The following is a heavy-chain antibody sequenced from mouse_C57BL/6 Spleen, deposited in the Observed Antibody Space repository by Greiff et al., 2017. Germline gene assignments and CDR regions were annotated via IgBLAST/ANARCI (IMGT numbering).Heavy chain of an antibody. D-gene: IGHD2-4*01. Sequence: VQLQQSGPELVKPGASVKISCKASGYAFSSSWMNWVKQRPGKGLEWIGRIYPGDGDTNYNGKFKRKATLTADKSSSTAYMQRSSLTSEDSAVYFCARDDYDEGFAYWGQGTLVTVSA. CDR3: ARDDYDEGFAY. CDR1: GYAFSSSW. CDR2: IYPGDGDT. V-gene: IGHV1-82*01. J-gene: IGHJ3*01.